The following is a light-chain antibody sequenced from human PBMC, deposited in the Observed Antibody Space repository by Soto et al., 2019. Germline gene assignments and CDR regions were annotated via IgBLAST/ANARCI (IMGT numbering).Light chain of an antibody. CDR2: GAS. J-gene: IGKJ4*01. CDR3: QQYNNCPLT. V-gene: IGKV3-15*01. CDR1: QSVSSN. Sequence: EIVMTQSPATLSESPGERVTLSCRASQSVSSNLAWYQQKPGQAPRLLIYGASTRATGIPARFSGSGSGTEFTLTISSLQSEDFAIYYCQQYNNCPLTFGGGTKVEIK.